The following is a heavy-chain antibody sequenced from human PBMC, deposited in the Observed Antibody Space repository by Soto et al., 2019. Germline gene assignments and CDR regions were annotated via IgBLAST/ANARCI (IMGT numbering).Heavy chain of an antibody. D-gene: IGHD3-16*01. CDR1: GGSISSGGYY. CDR3: ARDYTREFDP. V-gene: IGHV4-31*03. CDR2: IYYSGST. J-gene: IGHJ5*02. Sequence: SETLSLTCTVSGGSISSGGYYWSWIRQHPGKGLEWIGYIYYSGSTYYNPSLKSRVTISVDTSKNQFSLKLSSVTAADTAVYYCARDYTREFDPWGQGTLVTVSS.